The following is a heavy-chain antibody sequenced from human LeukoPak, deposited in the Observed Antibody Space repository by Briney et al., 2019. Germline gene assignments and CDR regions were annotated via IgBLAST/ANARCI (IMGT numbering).Heavy chain of an antibody. J-gene: IGHJ3*02. CDR2: IIPIFGTA. Sequence: SVKVSCKASGGTFSSYAISWVRQAPGQGLEWMGGIIPIFGTANYAQKFQGRVTMTRNTSISTAYMELSSLRSEDTAVYYCAKAQGSGFNIWGQGTMVTVSS. CDR1: GGTFSSYA. CDR3: AKAQGSGFNI. V-gene: IGHV1-69*05.